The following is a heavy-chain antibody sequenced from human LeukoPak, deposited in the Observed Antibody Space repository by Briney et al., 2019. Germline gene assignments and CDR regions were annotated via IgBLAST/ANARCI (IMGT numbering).Heavy chain of an antibody. D-gene: IGHD4-17*01. V-gene: IGHV3-21*01. J-gene: IGHJ4*02. CDR3: ARDGDYGDYVFDY. Sequence: GGSLRLSCAASGFTFSSYSMTWVRQAPGRGLEWVSSISSSSNYIYYADSVKGRFTISRDNAKNSLYLQMNSLRVEDTAVYYCARDGDYGDYVFDYWGQGTLVTVSS. CDR2: ISSSSNYI. CDR1: GFTFSSYS.